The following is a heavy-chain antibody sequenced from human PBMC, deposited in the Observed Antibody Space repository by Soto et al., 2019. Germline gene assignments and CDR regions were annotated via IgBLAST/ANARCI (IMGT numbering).Heavy chain of an antibody. CDR1: GFTFTSSA. V-gene: IGHV1-58*02. CDR3: AAAGELELLAFDI. Sequence: ASVKVSCKASGFTFTSSAMQWVRQARGQRLEWIGWIVVGSGNTNYAQKFQERVTITRDMSTSTAYMELSSLRSEDTAVYYCAAAGELELLAFDIWGQGTMVTVSS. D-gene: IGHD1-7*01. CDR2: IVVGSGNT. J-gene: IGHJ3*02.